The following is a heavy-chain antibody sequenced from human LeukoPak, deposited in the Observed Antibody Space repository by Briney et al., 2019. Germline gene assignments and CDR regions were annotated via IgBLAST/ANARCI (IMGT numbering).Heavy chain of an antibody. CDR1: GFTLRGDG. CDR3: GKDQVAVGPPNWCVP. Sequence: GGSLRLSCAASGFTLRGDGMSWVRQAPGKGLEWVSAISGSGGSTYYADSVKGRFTISRDNSKNTLYLQMNSLRAEDTAVYYCGKDQVAVGPPNWCVPWGQGTLVTVFS. V-gene: IGHV3-23*01. J-gene: IGHJ5*02. D-gene: IGHD6-19*01. CDR2: ISGSGGST.